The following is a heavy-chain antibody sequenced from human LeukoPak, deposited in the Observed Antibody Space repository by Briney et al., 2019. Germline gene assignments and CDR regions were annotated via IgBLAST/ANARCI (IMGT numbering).Heavy chain of an antibody. D-gene: IGHD2-2*01. CDR3: AHGSMYQLDY. CDR2: IIGGAGST. CDR1: GFSFSSHG. Sequence: GGTLRLSCAASGFSFSSHGMSWVRQAPGKGLEWVSGIIGGAGSTYYADSVKGRFTISRDNSKNTLYLQMNSLRAEDTAVYYCAHGSMYQLDYWDQETLVNVSS. J-gene: IGHJ4*02. V-gene: IGHV3-23*01.